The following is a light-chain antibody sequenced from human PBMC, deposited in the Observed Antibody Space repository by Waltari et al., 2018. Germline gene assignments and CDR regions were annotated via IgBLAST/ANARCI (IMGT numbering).Light chain of an antibody. V-gene: IGKV1-5*01. Sequence: DIQMTQSPSTLSASVGYRVTITCRASPTISSWLAWYQQKAGKAPKLLIYDASTLESGVPSRFSGSGSGTEFTLTISSLHPDDFATYYCQQYDSFSYTFGQGTKLEIK. CDR1: PTISSW. CDR3: QQYDSFSYT. J-gene: IGKJ2*01. CDR2: DAS.